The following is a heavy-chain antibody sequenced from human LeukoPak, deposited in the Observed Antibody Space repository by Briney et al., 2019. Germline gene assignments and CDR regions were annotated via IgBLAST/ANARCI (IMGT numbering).Heavy chain of an antibody. CDR1: GASISAYH. J-gene: IGHJ4*02. D-gene: IGHD5-18*01. CDR3: ARDYSYPDY. CDR2: IYSSGRT. Sequence: SETLSLPCSVSGASISAYHWSWIRQPAGKGLEWIGRIYSSGRTNYIPSLQSRPTMSVDTSKNHFSLKLNSVTAADTAVYYCARDYSYPDYWGQGTLVTVSS. V-gene: IGHV4-4*07.